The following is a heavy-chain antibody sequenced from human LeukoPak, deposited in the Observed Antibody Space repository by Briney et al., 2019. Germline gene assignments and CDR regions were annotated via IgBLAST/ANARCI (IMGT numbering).Heavy chain of an antibody. J-gene: IGHJ5*02. Sequence: SETLSLTCTVSGYSISSGYYWGWIRQPPGKGLEWIGSIYHSGSTYYNPSLKSRVTISVDTSKNQFSLKLSSVTAADTAVYYCARERGCSSTSCLGWFDPWGQGTLVTVSS. CDR2: IYHSGST. D-gene: IGHD2-2*01. V-gene: IGHV4-38-2*02. CDR3: ARERGCSSTSCLGWFDP. CDR1: GYSISSGYY.